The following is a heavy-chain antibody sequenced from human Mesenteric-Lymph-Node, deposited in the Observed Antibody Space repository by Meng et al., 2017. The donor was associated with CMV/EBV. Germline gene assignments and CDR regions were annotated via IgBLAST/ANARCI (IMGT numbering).Heavy chain of an antibody. CDR2: INPSGGST. Sequence: GGSLRLSCKASGYMFTTYYIHWVRLAPGRGLEWMGIINPSGGSTTYAQNFQGRITVTRDTSTSTVYMELNSLTSEDTALYYCARGSCSTTRCYSRSRNNDYWGQGTQVTVSS. V-gene: IGHV1-46*01. CDR3: ARGSCSTTRCYSRSRNNDY. D-gene: IGHD2-2*02. CDR1: GYMFTTYY. J-gene: IGHJ4*02.